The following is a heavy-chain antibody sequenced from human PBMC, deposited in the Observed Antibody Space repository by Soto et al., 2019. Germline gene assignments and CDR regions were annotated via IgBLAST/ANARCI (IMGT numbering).Heavy chain of an antibody. V-gene: IGHV1-69*06. CDR1: GDTFSSYA. CDR2: IIPIFGTA. J-gene: IGHJ4*02. D-gene: IGHD3-22*01. CDR3: ARGWYYYDSSGYAFDY. Sequence: SVKVSCKASGDTFSSYAISWVRQAPGQGLEWMGGIIPIFGTANYAQKFKGRVTIAADKSTSTAYMELISLRSEDTAMYYCARGWYYYDSSGYAFDYWGQGTQVTVSS.